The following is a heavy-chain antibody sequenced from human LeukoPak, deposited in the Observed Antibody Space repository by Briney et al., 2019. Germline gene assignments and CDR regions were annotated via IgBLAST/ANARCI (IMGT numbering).Heavy chain of an antibody. D-gene: IGHD6-13*01. CDR1: GYTFTGYY. V-gene: IGHV1-2*02. Sequence: ASVKVSCKASGYTFTGYYMHWVRQAPGQGLEWMGWINPNSGGTNYAQKFQGRVTMTRDTSISTAYMELSRLRSDDTAVYYCARGKIAAQAPGYYYYYMDVWGKGTTVTVSS. J-gene: IGHJ6*03. CDR2: INPNSGGT. CDR3: ARGKIAAQAPGYYYYYMDV.